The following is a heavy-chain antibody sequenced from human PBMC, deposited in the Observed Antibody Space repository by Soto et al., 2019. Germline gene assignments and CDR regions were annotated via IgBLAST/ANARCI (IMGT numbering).Heavy chain of an antibody. CDR2: INHSGST. J-gene: IGHJ5*02. CDR3: ARDSYVVVTANWFDP. Sequence: SETLSLTCAVYGGSFSGYYWSWIRQPPGKGLEWIGEINHSGSTNYNPSLKSRVTISVDTSKNQFSLKLSSVTAADTAVYYCARDSYVVVTANWFDPWGQGTLVTVSS. D-gene: IGHD2-21*02. V-gene: IGHV4-34*01. CDR1: GGSFSGYY.